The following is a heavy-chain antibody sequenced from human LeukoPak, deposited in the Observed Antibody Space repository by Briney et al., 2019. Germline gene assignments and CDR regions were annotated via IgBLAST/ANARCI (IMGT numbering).Heavy chain of an antibody. V-gene: IGHV3-11*01. CDR2: ISASGSTI. J-gene: IGHJ4*02. CDR3: ARDLGDTYGSVGDFDY. Sequence: GGSLRLSCAASGSTFSDYYMTWIRQAPGKGLEWVSYISASGSTIYYADSVKGRFTISRDNAKNSLYLQMNSLRAEDTAVYYCARDLGDTYGSVGDFDYWGQGTLVTVSS. D-gene: IGHD3-10*01. CDR1: GSTFSDYY.